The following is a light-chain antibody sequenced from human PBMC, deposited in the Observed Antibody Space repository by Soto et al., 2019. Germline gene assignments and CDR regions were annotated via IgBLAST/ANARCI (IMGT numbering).Light chain of an antibody. J-gene: IGKJ1*01. Sequence: DIQMTQSPSSLSESVGDRVTISCRASQGIIDYLAWYQQKPGKPPKLLIYAASTLQSGVPSRFSGSGSGTDFTLTISCLQPEDVATYFCQKYKSAPQTFGPGTKVEIK. CDR1: QGIIDY. CDR2: AAS. V-gene: IGKV1-27*01. CDR3: QKYKSAPQT.